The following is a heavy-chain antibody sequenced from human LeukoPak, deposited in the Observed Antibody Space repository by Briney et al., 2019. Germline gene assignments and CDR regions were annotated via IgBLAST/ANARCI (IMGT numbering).Heavy chain of an antibody. D-gene: IGHD3-10*01. CDR2: INPNSGDT. J-gene: IGHJ6*02. CDR3: ARFNTRTPRANAWFPAYGMDV. Sequence: GASVKVSCKTSGYTFTDYYIHWVRQAPGQGLEWMGWINPNSGDTIYAQKFQGRVTMTGDTSISTAYMEVSRLRSDDTAEYYCARFNTRTPRANAWFPAYGMDVWGQGTTVTVSS. V-gene: IGHV1-2*02. CDR1: GYTFTDYY.